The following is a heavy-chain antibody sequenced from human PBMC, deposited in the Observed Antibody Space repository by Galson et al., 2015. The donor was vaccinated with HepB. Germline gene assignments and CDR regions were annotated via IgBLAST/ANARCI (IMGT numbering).Heavy chain of an antibody. J-gene: IGHJ4*02. CDR1: GFTFSGSA. D-gene: IGHD6-6*01. V-gene: IGHV3-73*01. Sequence: SLRLSCAASGFTFSGSAMHWVRQASGKGLEWVGRIRTKANSYATAYAASVKGRFTISRDDSKSTAYLQMSSLKTEDTAVYYCTRGAPYSSSSGPDDYWGQGTLVTVSS. CDR3: TRGAPYSSSSGPDDY. CDR2: IRTKANSYAT.